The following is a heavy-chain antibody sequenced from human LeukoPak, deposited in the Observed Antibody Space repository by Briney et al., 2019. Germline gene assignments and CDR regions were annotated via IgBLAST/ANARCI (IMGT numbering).Heavy chain of an antibody. J-gene: IGHJ4*02. CDR1: GFTFDDYT. CDR3: AKVGNFAYDSRGYFDH. CDR2: ISWDGGST. Sequence: RTGGSLRLSRAASGFTFDDYTMHWVRQAPGKGLEWVSLISWDGGSTYYADSVKGRFTISRDNSKNSLYLQMNSLRAEDTALYYCAKVGNFAYDSRGYFDHWGQGTLVTVSS. V-gene: IGHV3-43*01. D-gene: IGHD3-22*01.